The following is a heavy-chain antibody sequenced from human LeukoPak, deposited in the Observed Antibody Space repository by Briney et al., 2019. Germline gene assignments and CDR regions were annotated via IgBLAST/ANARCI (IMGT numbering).Heavy chain of an antibody. D-gene: IGHD2-15*01. Sequence: GGSLRLSCAASGFTFSTYAMSWVRQSPGKGLEWVSAITASGANTYYADSVKGRFTISRDNSKNTLYLQMNSLRAEDTAVYHCARRYCSGGSCYYGYWGQGTLVTVSS. CDR3: ARRYCSGGSCYYGY. CDR1: GFTFSTYA. J-gene: IGHJ4*02. CDR2: ITASGANT. V-gene: IGHV3-23*01.